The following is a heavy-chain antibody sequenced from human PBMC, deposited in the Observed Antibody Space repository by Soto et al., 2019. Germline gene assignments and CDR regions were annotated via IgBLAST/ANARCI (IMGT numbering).Heavy chain of an antibody. V-gene: IGHV3-53*01. CDR2: IYSGGDI. CDR1: GFTVNSNY. CDR3: AKGNLEGLDF. Sequence: ELQVVESGGGLIHPGGSLRLSCGASGFTVNSNYMSWVRQAPGKGLEWVSVIYSGGDIYYADSVKGRFTISRDDSKNTVYLQMNSLRADDAAIYYCAKGNLEGLDFWGHGTRVSVSS. J-gene: IGHJ4*01. D-gene: IGHD1-1*01.